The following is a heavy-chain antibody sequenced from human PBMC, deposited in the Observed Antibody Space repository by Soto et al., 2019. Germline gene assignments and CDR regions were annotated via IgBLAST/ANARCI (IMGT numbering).Heavy chain of an antibody. CDR1: GFTFDNYE. Sequence: VGSLRLSCAASGFTFDNYEMNWVRQSPGKGLEWISYISSVGSTVNYADSVKGRFSISRDNAKNSLYLQMNSLRAEDTAVYYCAKEATNINNFDYWGQGTLVTVSS. CDR3: AKEATNINNFDY. J-gene: IGHJ4*02. CDR2: ISSVGSTV. V-gene: IGHV3-48*03. D-gene: IGHD1-26*01.